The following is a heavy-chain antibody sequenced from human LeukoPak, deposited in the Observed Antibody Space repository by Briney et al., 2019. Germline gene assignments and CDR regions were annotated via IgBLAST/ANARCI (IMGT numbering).Heavy chain of an antibody. V-gene: IGHV6-1*01. J-gene: IGHJ6*02. CDR3: ARGTASSWYTATGYYGMDV. Sequence: SQTLSLTCAISGDSVSSNSAAWNWIRQSPSRGLEWLGRTYYRSKWYNDYAVSVKSRITINPDTSKNQFSLQLNSVTPEDTAVYYCARGTASSWYTATGYYGMDVWGQGTTVTVSS. CDR2: TYYRSKWYN. D-gene: IGHD6-13*01. CDR1: GDSVSSNSAA.